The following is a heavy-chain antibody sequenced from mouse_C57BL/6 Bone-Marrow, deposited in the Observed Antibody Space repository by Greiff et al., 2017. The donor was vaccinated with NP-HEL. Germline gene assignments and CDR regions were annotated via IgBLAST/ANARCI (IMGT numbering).Heavy chain of an antibody. V-gene: IGHV1-53*01. D-gene: IGHD1-1*01. J-gene: IGHJ2*01. CDR3: HISPYYYGSSFYFDY. CDR1: GYTFTSYW. Sequence: QVQLQQPGTELVKPGASVKLSCKASGYTFTSYWMHWVKQRPGQGLEWIGNINPSNGGTNYNEKFKSKATLTVDKSSSTAYMQLSSLTSEDSAVYYTHISPYYYGSSFYFDYWGQGTTLTVSS. CDR2: INPSNGGT.